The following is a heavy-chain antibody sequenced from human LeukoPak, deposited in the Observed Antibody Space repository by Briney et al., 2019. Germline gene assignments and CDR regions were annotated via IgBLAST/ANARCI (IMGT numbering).Heavy chain of an antibody. CDR1: LGSISTYY. CDR3: ARVAGGYGGNASPWFDP. Sequence: SETLSLTCTVSLGSISTYYWSWIRQPPGKGLEWIGYIYNSGSTNYNPSLKSRVTISVDTSKDQFSLKLSSVTAADTAVYYCARVAGGYGGNASPWFDPWGQGTLVTVSS. J-gene: IGHJ5*02. V-gene: IGHV4-59*01. D-gene: IGHD4-23*01. CDR2: IYNSGST.